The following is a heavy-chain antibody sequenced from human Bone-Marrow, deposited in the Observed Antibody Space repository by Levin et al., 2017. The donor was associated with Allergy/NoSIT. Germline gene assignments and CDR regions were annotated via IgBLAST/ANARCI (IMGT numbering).Heavy chain of an antibody. CDR2: INHSGTT. D-gene: IGHD6-25*01. J-gene: IGHJ4*02. Sequence: RSSETLSLTCGVYGGSLSHYYWNWIRQPPGERLEWTGEINHSGTTNYNPSLKSRVTISVDMSKNLFSLKLSSVTAADTGVYYCARGHRLKDRFDYWGQGTLVTVSS. CDR1: GGSLSHYY. CDR3: ARGHRLKDRFDY. V-gene: IGHV4-34*01.